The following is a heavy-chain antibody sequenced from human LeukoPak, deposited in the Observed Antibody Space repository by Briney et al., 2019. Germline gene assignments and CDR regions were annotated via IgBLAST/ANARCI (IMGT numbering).Heavy chain of an antibody. CDR3: ARGRRVLLWFGESYYFDY. Sequence: GGSLRLSCAASGFTFSSYAMHWVRQAPGKGLEWVAVISYDGSNKYYADSVKGRFTTSRDNSKNTLYLQMNSLRAEDTAVYYCARGRRVLLWFGESYYFDYWGQGTLVTVSS. D-gene: IGHD3-10*01. J-gene: IGHJ4*02. V-gene: IGHV3-30*04. CDR1: GFTFSSYA. CDR2: ISYDGSNK.